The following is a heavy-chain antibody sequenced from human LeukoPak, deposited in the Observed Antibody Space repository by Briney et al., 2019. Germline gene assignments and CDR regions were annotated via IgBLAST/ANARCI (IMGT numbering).Heavy chain of an antibody. D-gene: IGHD3-22*01. CDR2: IIPXFGTA. V-gene: IGHV1-69*05. CDR3: ASSWTYYYDSSGYYYGY. Sequence: CKAXXXTXXXXAISWVRQAPGQGLEWMGXIIPXFGTANYAQKFQGRVTITTDESTSTAYMELSRLRSEDTAVYYCASSWTYYYDSSGYYYGYWGQGTLVTVSS. CDR1: XXTXXXXA. J-gene: IGHJ4*02.